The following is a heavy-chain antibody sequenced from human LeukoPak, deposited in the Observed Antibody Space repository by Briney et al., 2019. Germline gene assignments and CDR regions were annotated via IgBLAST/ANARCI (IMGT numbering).Heavy chain of an antibody. CDR3: ARHHSSWYEDY. J-gene: IGHJ4*02. CDR2: IDPSDSYT. D-gene: IGHD6-13*01. V-gene: IGHV5-10-1*01. CDR1: GYSLTSYW. Sequence: GESLKISCKGSGYSLTSYWISWVRPMPGKGLEWMGRIDPSDSYTNYSPSFQGHVTISADKSISTAYLQWSSLKASDTATYYCARHHSSWYEDYWGQGTLVTVSS.